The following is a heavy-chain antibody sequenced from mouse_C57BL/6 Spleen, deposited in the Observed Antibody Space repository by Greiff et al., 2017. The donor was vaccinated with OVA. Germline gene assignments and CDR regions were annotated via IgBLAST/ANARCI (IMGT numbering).Heavy chain of an antibody. CDR3: GIVATKGYYAMDY. Sequence: EVMLVESGGGLVKPGGSLKLSCAASGFTFSDYGMHWVRQAPEKGLEWVAYISSGSSTIYYADTVKGRFTISRDNAKNTLFLQMTSLRSEDTAMYYCGIVATKGYYAMDYWGQGTSVTVSS. CDR1: GFTFSDYG. CDR2: ISSGSSTI. J-gene: IGHJ4*01. V-gene: IGHV5-17*01. D-gene: IGHD1-1*01.